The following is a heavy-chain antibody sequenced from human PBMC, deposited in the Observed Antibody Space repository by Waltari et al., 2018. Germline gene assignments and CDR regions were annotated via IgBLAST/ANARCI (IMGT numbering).Heavy chain of an antibody. Sequence: VQLVQSGAAVEKPGSPVKHPCKASGGPCLSYPFSWVRKSLRQGLEWMGRIIHILGIANYAQKFRGRVTITADKSTSTASMELSSLRSEDTAVYYCARTARYYYDSSGFDLDYWGQGTLVTVSS. CDR3: ARTARYYYDSSGFDLDY. J-gene: IGHJ4*02. CDR2: IIHILGIA. V-gene: IGHV1-69*04. D-gene: IGHD3-22*01. CDR1: GGPCLSYP.